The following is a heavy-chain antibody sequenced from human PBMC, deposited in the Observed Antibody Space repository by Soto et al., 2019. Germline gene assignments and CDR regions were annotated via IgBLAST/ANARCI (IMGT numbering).Heavy chain of an antibody. D-gene: IGHD3-3*01. Sequence: ASVKVSCKASGYTFTSYGISWVRQAPGQGLEWMGWISAYNGNTNYAQKLQGRVTMTTDTSTSTAYMELRSLRSDDTAVYYCAVLRFLEWLSHLDNWFDPWGQGTLVTVSS. CDR1: GYTFTSYG. CDR2: ISAYNGNT. J-gene: IGHJ5*02. CDR3: AVLRFLEWLSHLDNWFDP. V-gene: IGHV1-18*01.